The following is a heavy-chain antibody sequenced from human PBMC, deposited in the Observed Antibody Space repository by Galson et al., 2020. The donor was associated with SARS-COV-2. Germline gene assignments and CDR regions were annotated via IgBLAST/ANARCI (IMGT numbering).Heavy chain of an antibody. CDR1: GFTFSSYA. CDR3: AKATHDSRGYHHGRAEDY. V-gene: IGHV3-23*01. D-gene: IGHD3-22*01. Sequence: GGSLRLSCAASGFTFSSYAMTWVRQAPGEGLEWVSGITGSGGSTFYADSVKGRFTVSRDNSINTLYLQMNSLRAEDTALYYCAKATHDSRGYHHGRAEDYWGQGTLVTVSS. CDR2: ITGSGGST. J-gene: IGHJ4*02.